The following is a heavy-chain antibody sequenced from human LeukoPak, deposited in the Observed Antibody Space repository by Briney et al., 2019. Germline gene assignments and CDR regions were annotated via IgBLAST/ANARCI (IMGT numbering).Heavy chain of an antibody. J-gene: IGHJ3*01. CDR1: GYTFTMYY. Sequence: GASVKVSCKASGYTFTMYYIHWVRQAPGQGLEWMGMINPTDGSTTYVQRFQGRVTMTRDMSTTTAYMALTSLTSEDTAVYYCAIASVPAAIEGLFDSFDVWGQGTMVTISS. CDR2: INPTDGST. D-gene: IGHD2-2*02. V-gene: IGHV1-46*01. CDR3: AIASVPAAIEGLFDSFDV.